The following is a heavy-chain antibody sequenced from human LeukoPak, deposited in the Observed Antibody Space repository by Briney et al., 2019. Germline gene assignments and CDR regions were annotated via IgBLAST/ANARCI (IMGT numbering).Heavy chain of an antibody. D-gene: IGHD3-22*01. Sequence: ASVKVSCKASGGTFSSYAISWVRQAPGQGLEWMGWINPNSGGTNYAQKFQGWVTMTRDTSISTAYMELSRLRSDVTAVYYCAREIVQAGEYYYDSSGYYRDAFDIWGQGTMVTVSS. CDR1: GGTFSSYA. V-gene: IGHV1-2*04. CDR3: AREIVQAGEYYYDSSGYYRDAFDI. J-gene: IGHJ3*02. CDR2: INPNSGGT.